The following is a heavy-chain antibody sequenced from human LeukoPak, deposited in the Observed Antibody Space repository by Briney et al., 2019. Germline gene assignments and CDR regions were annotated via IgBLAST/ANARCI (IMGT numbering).Heavy chain of an antibody. V-gene: IGHV4-59*01. CDR3: ARGGIGELLENNFDY. D-gene: IGHD3-10*01. J-gene: IGHJ4*02. Sequence: SETLSLTCTVSGGSISSYYWNWIRQPPGKELEWIGYIYYSGSTNYNPSLKSRVTISLDTSKNQFSLGVNSVTAADTAVYYCARGGIGELLENNFDYWGQGTLVTVSS. CDR2: IYYSGST. CDR1: GGSISSYY.